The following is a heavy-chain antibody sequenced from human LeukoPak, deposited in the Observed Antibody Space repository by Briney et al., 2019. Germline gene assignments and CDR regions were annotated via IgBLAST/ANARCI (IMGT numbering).Heavy chain of an antibody. D-gene: IGHD3-10*01. CDR2: IDADGAAT. J-gene: IGHJ5*02. Sequence: GGSLRLSCAASGFTFTSYAMTWVRHSPGKGLEWVSSIDADGAATFYADSVKGRFSISRDNAKNTVGLQMHSLTAEDSAVYYCAKDQSYYNWFDPRGQGTPVTVSS. CDR3: AKDQSYYNWFDP. V-gene: IGHV3-23*01. CDR1: GFTFTSYA.